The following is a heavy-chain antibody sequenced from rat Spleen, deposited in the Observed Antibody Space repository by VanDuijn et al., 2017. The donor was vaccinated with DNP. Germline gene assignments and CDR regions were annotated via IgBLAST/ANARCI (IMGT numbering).Heavy chain of an antibody. CDR2: ITSSGGST. D-gene: IGHD1-1*01. CDR1: GFTFNIYW. J-gene: IGHJ1*01. CDR3: ARGVYYYSATYWYFDF. Sequence: EVQLVESGGDLVQPGRSLKLSCVASGFTFNIYWMTWIRQVTGRGLEWVASITSSGGSTYYPDSVKGRFTISRDNAKSTLYLQMNSLRSEDMATYYCARGVYYYSATYWYFDFWGPGTMVTVSS. V-gene: IGHV5-31*01.